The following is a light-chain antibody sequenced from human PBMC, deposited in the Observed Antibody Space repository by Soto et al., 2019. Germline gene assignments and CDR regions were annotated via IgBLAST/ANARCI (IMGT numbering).Light chain of an antibody. V-gene: IGKV3-15*01. CDR1: QSVGSN. CDR3: QHYYNWHPLT. CDR2: DAS. J-gene: IGKJ4*01. Sequence: IVMTQSPATLSVSPGERATLSCRASQSVGSNLAWYQQKPGQGPRLLIYDASTRATGVPARISGSGSGTEFTLTISSLQSEDFAVYYCQHYYNWHPLTFGGGTKVEIK.